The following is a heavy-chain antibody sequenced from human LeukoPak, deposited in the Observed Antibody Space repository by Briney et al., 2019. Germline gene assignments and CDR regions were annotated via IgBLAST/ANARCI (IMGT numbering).Heavy chain of an antibody. D-gene: IGHD1-1*01. CDR3: ARADGTTGLDY. CDR1: GYTFTSYY. Sequence: ASVKVSCKASGYTFTSYYMHWVRQAPGQGLEWMGIINPSGGSTNYAQKFQGRVTMTRDTSTSTVYMELSSLRSEDTAVYYCARADGTTGLDYWGQGTLVTVSS. V-gene: IGHV1-46*01. CDR2: INPSGGST. J-gene: IGHJ4*02.